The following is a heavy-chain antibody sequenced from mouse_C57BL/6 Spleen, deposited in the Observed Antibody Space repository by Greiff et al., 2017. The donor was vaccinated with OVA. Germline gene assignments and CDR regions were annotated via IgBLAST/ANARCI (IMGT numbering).Heavy chain of an antibody. CDR1: GYTFTDYY. CDR2: INPNNGGT. Sequence: EVQLQQSGPELVKPGASVKISCKASGYTFTDYYMNWVKQSHGKSLEWIGDINPNNGGTSYNQKFKGKATLTVDKSSSTAYMELRSLTSEDSAVYYCARPLDGYYVGWFAYWGQGTLVTVSA. D-gene: IGHD2-3*01. V-gene: IGHV1-26*01. CDR3: ARPLDGYYVGWFAY. J-gene: IGHJ3*01.